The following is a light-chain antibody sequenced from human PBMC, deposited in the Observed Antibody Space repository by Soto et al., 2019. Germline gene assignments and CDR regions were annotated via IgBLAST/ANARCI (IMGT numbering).Light chain of an antibody. Sequence: QSALTQPASVSGSPGQSITISCTGTSSDVGSYNFVSWYQQHPGKAPKLMIFEAGKRPSGISNRFSGSKSGNTASLTISGLQAEDEADYYCCSYAGSRTWVFGGGTKLTVL. J-gene: IGLJ3*02. CDR1: SSDVGSYNF. CDR3: CSYAGSRTWV. V-gene: IGLV2-23*01. CDR2: EAG.